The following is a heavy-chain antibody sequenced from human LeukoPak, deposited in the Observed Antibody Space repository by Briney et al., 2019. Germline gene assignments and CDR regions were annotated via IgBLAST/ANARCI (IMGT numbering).Heavy chain of an antibody. J-gene: IGHJ4*02. CDR2: IYYGGST. D-gene: IGHD1-26*01. V-gene: IGHV4-39*01. Sequence: SETLSLTCTVSGGSISSSSYYWGWIRQPPGKGLEWIGNIYYGGSTYYNPSLKSRVTISVDTSKNQFSLKLSCVTAADTAMYYCARPGYSGSHSPYFDYWGQGSLVTVSS. CDR3: ARPGYSGSHSPYFDY. CDR1: GGSISSSSYY.